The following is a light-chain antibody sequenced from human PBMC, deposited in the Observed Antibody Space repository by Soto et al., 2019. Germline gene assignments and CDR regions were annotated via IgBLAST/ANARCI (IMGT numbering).Light chain of an antibody. V-gene: IGKV3-20*01. J-gene: IGKJ4*01. Sequence: EIVLTQSPGTLSLSPGERATLSCRASQSVSSNLAWYQQRPGQPPRLLIYDASNRATGIPARFSGSGSGTDFTLTISRLEPEDFAVYYCQQYGSSPLTFGGGTKVDIK. CDR3: QQYGSSPLT. CDR1: QSVSSN. CDR2: DAS.